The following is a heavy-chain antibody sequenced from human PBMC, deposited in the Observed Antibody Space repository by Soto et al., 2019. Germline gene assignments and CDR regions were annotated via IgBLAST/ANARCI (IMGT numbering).Heavy chain of an antibody. Sequence: GGSLRLSCAASGFTFSSYGMHWVRQAPGKGLEWVAVISYDGSNKYYADSAKGRFTISRDNSKNTLYLQMNSLRAEDTAVYYCAKEGGGSLEWLLWAGDYYGMDVWGQGTTVTVSS. CDR1: GFTFSSYG. CDR3: AKEGGGSLEWLLWAGDYYGMDV. V-gene: IGHV3-30*18. J-gene: IGHJ6*02. CDR2: ISYDGSNK. D-gene: IGHD3-3*01.